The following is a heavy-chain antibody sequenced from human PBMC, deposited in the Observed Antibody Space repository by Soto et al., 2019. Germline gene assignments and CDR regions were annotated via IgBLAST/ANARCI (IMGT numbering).Heavy chain of an antibody. CDR3: ASFGLHDYGEYEPFDY. D-gene: IGHD4-17*01. CDR1: GYTFTSYG. CDR2: ISAYNGNT. J-gene: IGHJ4*02. Sequence: ASVKVSCKASGYTFTSYGISWVRQAPGQGLEWMGWISAYNGNTNYAQKLQGRVTMTTDTSTSTAYMELRSLRSDDTAVYYCASFGLHDYGEYEPFDYLGQGTLATVSS. V-gene: IGHV1-18*04.